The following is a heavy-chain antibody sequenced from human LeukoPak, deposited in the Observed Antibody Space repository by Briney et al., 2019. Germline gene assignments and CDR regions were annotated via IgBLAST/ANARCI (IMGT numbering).Heavy chain of an antibody. D-gene: IGHD1-1*01. CDR3: ARSPGYLRYYFDY. Sequence: PGGSLRLSCAASGFTVSSNYMSWVRQAPGKGLEWVSVIYSGGSTYYADSVKGRFTISRDNSKNTLYLQMNSLRAEDTAVYYCARSPGYLRYYFDYWGQGTLVTVSS. V-gene: IGHV3-53*01. CDR1: GFTVSSNY. CDR2: IYSGGST. J-gene: IGHJ4*02.